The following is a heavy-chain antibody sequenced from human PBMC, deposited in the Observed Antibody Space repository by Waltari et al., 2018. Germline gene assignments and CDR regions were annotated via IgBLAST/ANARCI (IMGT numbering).Heavy chain of an antibody. J-gene: IGHJ6*03. V-gene: IGHV4-59*01. CDR3: ARGPSPAAPGGYYMDV. Sequence: QVQLQESGPGLVKPSETLSLTCTVSGGSISSYYWSWIRQPPGKGLEWIGYIYYSGSTNYNPSLKSRVTISVDTSKNQFSLKLSSVTAADTAVYYCARGPSPAAPGGYYMDVWGKGTTVTISS. CDR2: IYYSGST. CDR1: GGSISSYY. D-gene: IGHD2-2*01.